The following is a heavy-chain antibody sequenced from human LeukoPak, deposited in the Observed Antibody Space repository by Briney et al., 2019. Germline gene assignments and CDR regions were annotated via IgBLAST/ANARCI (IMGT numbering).Heavy chain of an antibody. Sequence: SETPSLTCAVSGGSISSSNWWSWVRQPPGKGLEWIGEIYHSGSTNYNPSLKSRVTISVDKSKNQFSLKLSSVTAADTAVYYCARSREWELLGGFDYWGQGTLVTVSS. J-gene: IGHJ4*02. CDR2: IYHSGST. V-gene: IGHV4-4*02. CDR1: GGSISSSNW. D-gene: IGHD1-26*01. CDR3: ARSREWELLGGFDY.